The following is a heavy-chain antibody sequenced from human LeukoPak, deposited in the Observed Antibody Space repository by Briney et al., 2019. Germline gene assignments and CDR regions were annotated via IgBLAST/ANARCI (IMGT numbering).Heavy chain of an antibody. D-gene: IGHD2-2*01. V-gene: IGHV3-74*01. J-gene: IGHJ4*02. Sequence: GGSLRLSCAASGNYWMHWVRQAPGKGLVWVSHTNGDGSWTTYADSVKGRFTISKDNAKNTVYLQMNNLRAEDTAVYYCVSFYETYWGRGTLVTVSS. CDR3: VSFYETY. CDR2: TNGDGSWT. CDR1: GNYW.